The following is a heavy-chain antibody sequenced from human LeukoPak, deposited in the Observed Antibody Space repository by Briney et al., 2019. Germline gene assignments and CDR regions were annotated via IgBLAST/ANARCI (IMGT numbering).Heavy chain of an antibody. V-gene: IGHV3-23*01. Sequence: PGGSLRLSCAASGFAFSSYAMSWVRQAPGQGLEWVSRISITGVSPYFADSVKGRFTISRDNSENTLHLQMNSLRVEDTAIYFCARCLVLRQGWCDCCDPWGERALVGVSS. CDR1: GFAFSSYA. J-gene: IGHJ5*02. CDR2: ISITGVSP. D-gene: IGHD3-16*01. CDR3: ARCLVLRQGWCDCCDP.